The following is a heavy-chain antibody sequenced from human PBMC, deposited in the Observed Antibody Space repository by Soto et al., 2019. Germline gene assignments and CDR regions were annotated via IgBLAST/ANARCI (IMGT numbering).Heavy chain of an antibody. V-gene: IGHV1-18*01. D-gene: IGHD3-9*01. J-gene: IGHJ3*02. CDR3: GRDANYDILTGPSDRGALDI. Sequence: QVQLVQSGAEVKKPGASVKVSCKASGYTFTSYGISWVRQAPGQGLEWMGWISAYNGNTNYAQKFQGRVTMTTDASTSTDHMEMSRLRSDDTAVYYCGRDANYDILTGPSDRGALDIWGQGTMVTVSS. CDR2: ISAYNGNT. CDR1: GYTFTSYG.